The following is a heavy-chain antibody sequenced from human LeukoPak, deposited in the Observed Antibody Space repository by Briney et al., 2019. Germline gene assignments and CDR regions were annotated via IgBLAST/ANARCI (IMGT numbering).Heavy chain of an antibody. CDR3: ARGGLGTPSDAFDI. CDR1: CGSISSYY. D-gene: IGHD7-27*01. J-gene: IGHJ3*02. V-gene: IGHV4-59*01. Sequence: SETLSLTCTVSCGSISSYYWSWIRQPPGKGLEWIGYIYYSGSTNYNPSLKSRVTISVDTSKNQFSLKLSSVTAADTAVYYCARGGLGTPSDAFDIWGQGTMVTVSS. CDR2: IYYSGST.